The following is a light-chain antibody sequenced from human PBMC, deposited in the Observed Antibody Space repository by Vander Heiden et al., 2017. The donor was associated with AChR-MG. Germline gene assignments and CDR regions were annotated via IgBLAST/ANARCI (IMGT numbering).Light chain of an antibody. CDR2: LNSDGSH. CDR3: QTWGTGIQV. J-gene: IGLJ2*01. CDR1: SRPRSYA. V-gene: IGLV4-69*01. Sequence: VLTPSPSASASLGPSVKLTCTLSSRPRSYAIAWHQQQPEKGPRYLMKLNSDGSHSKGDGIPDRFAGSSAGAERYLTIASLQSEDEADYDWQTWGTGIQVFGGGTKLTVL.